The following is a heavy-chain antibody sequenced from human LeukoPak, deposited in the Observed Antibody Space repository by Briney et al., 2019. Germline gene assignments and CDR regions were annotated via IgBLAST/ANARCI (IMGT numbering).Heavy chain of an antibody. J-gene: IGHJ3*02. CDR1: GGSIRGYY. CDR2: IYYSGIT. CDR3: ARGFDSSSGWYPAFDI. Sequence: SETLSLTCTVSGGSIRGYYWSWIRQPPGKGLEYIGYIYYSGITNYNPSLKSRVTISVDTSKNQFSLRLNSVTAADTAMYYCARGFDSSSGWYPAFDIWGHGTMGTVSS. D-gene: IGHD6-19*01. V-gene: IGHV4-59*01.